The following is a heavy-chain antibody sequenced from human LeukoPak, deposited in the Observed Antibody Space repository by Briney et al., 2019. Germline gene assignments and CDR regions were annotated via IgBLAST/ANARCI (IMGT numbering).Heavy chain of an antibody. CDR2: ISDSGGTM. CDR1: GFTFSITA. D-gene: IGHD6-13*01. J-gene: IGHJ5*01. Sequence: GGSLRLSCAASGFTFSITAMTWVRQTPGKGLEGLSYISDSGGTMYYADSVEGRFTISRDNAKNSLYLHMNSLRVEDTAVYYCARGYGSSWFYSWGQGTLVTVSS. CDR3: ARGYGSSWFYS. V-gene: IGHV3-48*04.